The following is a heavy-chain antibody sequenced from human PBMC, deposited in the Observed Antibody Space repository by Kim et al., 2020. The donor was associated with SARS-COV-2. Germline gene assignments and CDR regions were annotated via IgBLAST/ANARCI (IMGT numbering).Heavy chain of an antibody. D-gene: IGHD2-8*02. CDR3: AKVDLGYCTGGTCSDFDY. J-gene: IGHJ4*02. Sequence: GGSLRLSCAASGFTFSSYAMTWVRQAPGKGLEWVSSVSSSGGSTYYADSVKGRFTISRDNSRNTLYLQMNSLRAEDTAVYYCAKVDLGYCTGGTCSDFDYWGQGTLVTVSS. CDR1: GFTFSSYA. V-gene: IGHV3-23*01. CDR2: VSSSGGST.